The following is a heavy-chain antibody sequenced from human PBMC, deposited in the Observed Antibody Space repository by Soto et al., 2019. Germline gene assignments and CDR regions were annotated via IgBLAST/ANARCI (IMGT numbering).Heavy chain of an antibody. Sequence: ASVKVSCKASGYSFTGLDINWVRQTTGQGLEWMGWMQPSSGRTGYAQKFQGRVTMTRDTSINTAYMELSSLTSDDTAFYYCARGVTAGVDYWGQGTLVTVYS. D-gene: IGHD1-26*01. J-gene: IGHJ4*02. CDR2: MQPSSGRT. V-gene: IGHV1-8*01. CDR3: ARGVTAGVDY. CDR1: GYSFTGLD.